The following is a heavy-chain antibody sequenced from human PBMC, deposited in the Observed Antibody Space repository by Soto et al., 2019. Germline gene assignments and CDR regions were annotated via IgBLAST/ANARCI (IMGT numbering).Heavy chain of an antibody. CDR3: ATAYCTDVVCYTGSLGY. CDR1: GFTFSSYS. Sequence: EVQLVESGGGLVKPGGSLRLSCAASGFTFSSYSMNWVRQAPGKGLEWVSSITRRSDYTYYADSVKGRFTISRDSAKNSLYLQMNGLRAEDTAVYYCATAYCTDVVCYTGSLGYWGQGTLVTVSS. CDR2: ITRRSDYT. V-gene: IGHV3-21*01. D-gene: IGHD2-8*01. J-gene: IGHJ4*02.